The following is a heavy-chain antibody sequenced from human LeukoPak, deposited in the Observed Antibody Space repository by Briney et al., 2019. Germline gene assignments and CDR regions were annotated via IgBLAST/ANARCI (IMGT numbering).Heavy chain of an antibody. D-gene: IGHD1-26*01. V-gene: IGHV3-66*01. J-gene: IGHJ4*02. CDR1: GFTVSSNY. CDR2: IYSGGST. Sequence: GGSLRLSCAASGFTVSSNYMSWVRQAPGKGLEWVSVIYSGGSTYYADSVKGRFTISRDNSKNTLYLQMNSLKAEDTAVYYCARSWWELLPPDYWGQGTLVTVSS. CDR3: ARSWWELLPPDY.